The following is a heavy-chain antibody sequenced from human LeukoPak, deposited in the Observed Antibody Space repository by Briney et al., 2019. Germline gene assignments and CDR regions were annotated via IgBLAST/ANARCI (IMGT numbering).Heavy chain of an antibody. CDR1: GFTFSSYE. CDR2: ISSGSTI. Sequence: PGGSLRLSCAASGFTFSSYEMNWVRQAPGKGLEWVSYISSGSTIYDADSVKGRFTISRDNAKNSLYLQMSSLRAEDTAVYYCARESMAVAGAPFDYWGQGTLVTVSS. D-gene: IGHD6-19*01. CDR3: ARESMAVAGAPFDY. V-gene: IGHV3-48*03. J-gene: IGHJ4*02.